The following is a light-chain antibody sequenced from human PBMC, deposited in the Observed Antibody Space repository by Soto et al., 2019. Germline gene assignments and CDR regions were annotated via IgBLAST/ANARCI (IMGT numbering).Light chain of an antibody. Sequence: EIVLTQSPGTLSLSPGERATLSCRASQSVSSSSLAWYQQKPGQAPRLLIYGASSRATGIPDRFSGSGSGTDFTHTISRLEPEDFAVFYCQQYGSSPYTFGQGTKLEIK. J-gene: IGKJ2*01. V-gene: IGKV3-20*01. CDR3: QQYGSSPYT. CDR2: GAS. CDR1: QSVSSSS.